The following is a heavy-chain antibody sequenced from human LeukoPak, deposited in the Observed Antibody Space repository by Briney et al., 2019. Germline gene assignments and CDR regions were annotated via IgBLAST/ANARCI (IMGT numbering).Heavy chain of an antibody. Sequence: ASVKVSCKASGYTFTSYDINWVRQATGQGLEWMGWMNPNSGNTGYAQKFQGRVTMTRNTSISTAYMELSSLRSEDTAVYYCARLKVGYCSSTSCYPPNWFDPWSQGTLVTVSS. D-gene: IGHD2-2*01. CDR3: ARLKVGYCSSTSCYPPNWFDP. CDR1: GYTFTSYD. J-gene: IGHJ5*02. CDR2: MNPNSGNT. V-gene: IGHV1-8*01.